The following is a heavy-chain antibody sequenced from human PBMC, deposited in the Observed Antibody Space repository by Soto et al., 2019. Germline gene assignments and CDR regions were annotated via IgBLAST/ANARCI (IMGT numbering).Heavy chain of an antibody. V-gene: IGHV4-31*11. D-gene: IGHD6-6*01. CDR2: ISCSGST. CDR3: ARGRPIPFAF. Sequence: QVQLQESGAGLVEPAQTLSLSCAVSGGSINSGGYYWSWIRQSPGKGLEWIGYISCSGSTYYNPSLKSRVTLSVDTSNNHVSLSLNSVTAADTAVYYCARGRPIPFAFWCEGTLVSVSS. CDR1: GGSINSGGYY. J-gene: IGHJ4*02.